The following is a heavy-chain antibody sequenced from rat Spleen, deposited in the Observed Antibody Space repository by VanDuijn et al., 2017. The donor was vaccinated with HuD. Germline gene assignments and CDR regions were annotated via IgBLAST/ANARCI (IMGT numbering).Heavy chain of an antibody. CDR2: INTGGGNT. CDR3: ARHYGTFDY. D-gene: IGHD1-11*01. V-gene: IGHV5S13*01. CDR1: GFTFTKYG. J-gene: IGHJ4*01. Sequence: EVQLVESGGGLVQPGRSLKLSCAASGFTFTKYGMSWVRQAPTKGLEWVASINTGGGNTYYRDSVKGRFTVSRDNAKSTLYLQMDSLRSEDTATYYCARHYGTFDYWGQGASVTVSS.